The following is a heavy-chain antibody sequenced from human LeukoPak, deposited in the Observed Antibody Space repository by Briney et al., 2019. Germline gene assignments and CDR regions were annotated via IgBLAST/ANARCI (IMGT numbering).Heavy chain of an antibody. CDR2: ISGSGGST. Sequence: GGSLRLSCAASGFTFSSYAMSWVRQAPGKGLEWVSAISGSGGSTYYAAPVKGRFTISRDNSKNTLYLQMNSLRAEDTAVYYCAKDLSAAPGYMDVWGKGTTVTVSS. V-gene: IGHV3-23*01. D-gene: IGHD6-6*01. CDR3: AKDLSAAPGYMDV. CDR1: GFTFSSYA. J-gene: IGHJ6*03.